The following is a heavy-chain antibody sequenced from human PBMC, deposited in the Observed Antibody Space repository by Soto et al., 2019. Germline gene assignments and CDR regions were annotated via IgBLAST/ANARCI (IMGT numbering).Heavy chain of an antibody. J-gene: IGHJ4*02. D-gene: IGHD3-10*01. V-gene: IGHV3-23*01. CDR3: AKERLARGIDY. Sequence: EAQLLESGGGLVQPGGSLRLSCAASGFTFSNYAMSWVRQAPGKGLDWVSVISSSGGNTDYADYVKGRFTISRDNSKNTVYLQMKDLRDEDTAVYYCAKERLARGIDYWGQGTLVTVSS. CDR2: ISSSGGNT. CDR1: GFTFSNYA.